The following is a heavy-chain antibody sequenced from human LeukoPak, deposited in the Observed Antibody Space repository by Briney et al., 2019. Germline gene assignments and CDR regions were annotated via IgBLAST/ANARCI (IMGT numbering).Heavy chain of an antibody. Sequence: GESLKISCKGSGYSFTSYWIGWVRQMPGKGPEWMGIIYPGDSDTRYSPSFQGQVTISADKSISTAYLQWSSLKASDTAMYYCARRNIVIVPAAILSDYYYYYYMDVWGKGTTVTVSS. D-gene: IGHD2-2*02. CDR1: GYSFTSYW. CDR2: IYPGDSDT. V-gene: IGHV5-51*01. CDR3: ARRNIVIVPAAILSDYYYYYYMDV. J-gene: IGHJ6*03.